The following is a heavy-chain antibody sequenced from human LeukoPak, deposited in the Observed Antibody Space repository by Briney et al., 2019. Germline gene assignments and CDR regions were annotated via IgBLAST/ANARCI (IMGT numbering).Heavy chain of an antibody. D-gene: IGHD1-26*01. V-gene: IGHV3-30*04. J-gene: IGHJ1*01. CDR1: AFTFSAYA. CDR2: ISHDESNY. CDR3: ARARTGSYYSPFEY. Sequence: GTSLRLSCTASAFTFSAYALHWVRQAPGKGLEWVAVISHDESNYYYAESVKGRFSISRDDSKNTLVLQMNSLTTEDAGVYYCARARTGSYYSPFEYWGPGTLVTVSS.